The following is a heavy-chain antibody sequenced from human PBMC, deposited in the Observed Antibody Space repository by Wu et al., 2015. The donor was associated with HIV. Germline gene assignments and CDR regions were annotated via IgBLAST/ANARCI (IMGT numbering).Heavy chain of an antibody. CDR1: KYIFTNYD. Sequence: QVQLVQSGTEVKKPGASVKVSCKASKYIFTNYDVNWVRQATGQGLEWMGWMNPNSGNTGYGQKFQGRVTMTRDMSMSVAYMELRSLKFDDTAVYYCARGFAIYGSGNYPTRFDPWGQGTLVTVSS. CDR2: MNPNSGNT. CDR3: ARGFAIYGSGNYPTRFDP. J-gene: IGHJ5*02. D-gene: IGHD3-10*01. V-gene: IGHV1-8*02.